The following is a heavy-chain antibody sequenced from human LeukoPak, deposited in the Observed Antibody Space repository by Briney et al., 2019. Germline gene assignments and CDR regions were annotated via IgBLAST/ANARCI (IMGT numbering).Heavy chain of an antibody. CDR2: ISSSSSYI. Sequence: GGSLRLSCAASGFTFSSYSMNWVRQAPGKGLEWASSISSSSSYIYYADSVKGRFTISRDNAKNSLYLQMNSLRAEDTAVYYCASGLRDGYNSSDYWGQGTLVTVSS. D-gene: IGHD5-24*01. CDR1: GFTFSSYS. J-gene: IGHJ4*02. V-gene: IGHV3-21*01. CDR3: ASGLRDGYNSSDY.